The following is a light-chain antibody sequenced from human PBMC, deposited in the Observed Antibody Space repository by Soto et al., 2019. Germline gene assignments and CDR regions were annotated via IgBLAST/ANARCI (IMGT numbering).Light chain of an antibody. CDR3: QQHGSSPYI. V-gene: IGKV3-20*01. Sequence: EIVLTQSPGTLSLSPGERATLSCRASQSIDSTYLAWYQHKPGQAPRLLIYGASSRATGIPDRFSGSGSGTDFTLTISRLEPEDFEVYYCQQHGSSPYIFGQGTKLEI. CDR1: QSIDSTY. J-gene: IGKJ2*01. CDR2: GAS.